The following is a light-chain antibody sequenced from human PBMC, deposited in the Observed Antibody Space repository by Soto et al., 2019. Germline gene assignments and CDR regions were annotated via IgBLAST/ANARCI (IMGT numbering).Light chain of an antibody. Sequence: QSVLTQPPSASGTPGQTVTVSCSGSSSNIGSYTVNWYQRLPGTAPKLVIYSNHQRPSGVPDRFSGSKSGTSASLAISGLQSEDEADYYCAAWDDSLNGSVFGSGTKVTVL. CDR1: SSNIGSYT. J-gene: IGLJ1*01. CDR2: SNH. V-gene: IGLV1-44*01. CDR3: AAWDDSLNGSV.